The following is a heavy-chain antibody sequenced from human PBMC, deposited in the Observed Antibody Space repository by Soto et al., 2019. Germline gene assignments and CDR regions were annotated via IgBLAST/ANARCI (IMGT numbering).Heavy chain of an antibody. D-gene: IGHD4-17*01. V-gene: IGHV3-48*02. CDR3: GNGDYY. J-gene: IGHJ4*02. CDR1: GFTFSNHV. CDR2: INGEYNT. Sequence: EEQLVESGGGLVQPGGSLRLSCAASGFTFSNHVINLVRQASGRRLEGVSSINGEYNTYYADSVKGRFTISRDNAKDSLYLQMNSLRDDDTAVYYCGNGDYYVGQGTLVTVSS.